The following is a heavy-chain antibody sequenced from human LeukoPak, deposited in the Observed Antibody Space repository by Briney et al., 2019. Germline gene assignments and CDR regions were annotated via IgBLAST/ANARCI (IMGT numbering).Heavy chain of an antibody. V-gene: IGHV3-21*01. J-gene: IGHJ3*02. CDR1: GFTFSSYG. CDR2: ISSSSSYI. CDR3: ARVAGPGAFDI. Sequence: GGSLRLSCAASGFTFSSYGMNWVRQAPGKGLEWVSSISSSSSYIYYADSVKGRFTISRDNAKNSLYLQMNSLRAEDTAVYYCARVAGPGAFDIWGQGTMVTVSS.